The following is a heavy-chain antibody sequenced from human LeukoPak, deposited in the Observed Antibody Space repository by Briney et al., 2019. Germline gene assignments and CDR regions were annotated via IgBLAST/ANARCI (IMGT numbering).Heavy chain of an antibody. Sequence: SETLSLTCTVSNGPIRSYYWSWVRQPPGKGLEGIGYILSSWTNNHNPSLQSRLTISVDTSNNQYTLKLSSVTAADTAVYYCARRRVSGSYLYYIDYWGQGTLVTVSS. CDR3: ARRRVSGSYLYYIDY. CDR1: NGPIRSYY. CDR2: ILSSWTN. D-gene: IGHD1-26*01. J-gene: IGHJ4*02. V-gene: IGHV4-4*08.